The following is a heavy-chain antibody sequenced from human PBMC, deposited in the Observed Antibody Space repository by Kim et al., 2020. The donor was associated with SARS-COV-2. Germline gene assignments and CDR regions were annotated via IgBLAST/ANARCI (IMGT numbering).Heavy chain of an antibody. V-gene: IGHV3-23*01. J-gene: IGHJ6*02. CDR1: GFTFGNYA. Sequence: GGSLRLSCAASGFTFGNYAMTWVRQAPGKELEWVSAIPGGGGTTYYADSVRGRFTISRDNSRSTLYLYMNSLRADDTAVYYCAREGRFYASSGQVLYYYYYGMDIWGQGTTVTVSS. D-gene: IGHD3-22*01. CDR3: AREGRFYASSGQVLYYYYYGMDI. CDR2: IPGGGGTT.